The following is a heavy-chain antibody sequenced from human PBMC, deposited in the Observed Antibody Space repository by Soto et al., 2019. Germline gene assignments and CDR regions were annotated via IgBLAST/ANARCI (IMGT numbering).Heavy chain of an antibody. CDR2: ISHDGKNK. J-gene: IGHJ6*02. Sequence: QVQLVESGGGVVQPGTSLRLSCAASGFTFSSCAMHWVRQAPGKGPEWVAVISHDGKNKYYADSVKGRFTMSRDNSKNTLFLQMNSLRVEDTAVYYSVRDVNPMFRSYYGMDVWGQGTTVTVSS. D-gene: IGHD3-10*02. V-gene: IGHV3-30*04. CDR1: GFTFSSCA. CDR3: VRDVNPMFRSYYGMDV.